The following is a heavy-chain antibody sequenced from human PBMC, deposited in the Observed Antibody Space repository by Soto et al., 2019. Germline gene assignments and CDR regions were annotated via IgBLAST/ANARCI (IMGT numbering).Heavy chain of an antibody. CDR1: GYTFTSYG. Sequence: GASVKVTCKASGYTFTSYGISWVRQAPGQGLERMGWISAYNGNTNYAQKLQGRVTMTTDTSTSTAYMELRSLRSDDTAVYYCAREGGYDILTGFEAYFDYWGQGTLVTVSS. V-gene: IGHV1-18*01. CDR3: AREGGYDILTGFEAYFDY. CDR2: ISAYNGNT. J-gene: IGHJ4*02. D-gene: IGHD3-9*01.